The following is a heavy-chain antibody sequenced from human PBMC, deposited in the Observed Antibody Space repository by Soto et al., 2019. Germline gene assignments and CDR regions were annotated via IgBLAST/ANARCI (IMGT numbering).Heavy chain of an antibody. J-gene: IGHJ4*02. Sequence: PGGSLRLSCAASGFPFSSYAMSCVRQAPGKGLEWVSAISGSGGSTYYADSAKGRFTISRDNSKNTLYLQMNSLRAEDTAVYYCANQKAYSGSSPTDYWGQGTLVTVSS. CDR3: ANQKAYSGSSPTDY. D-gene: IGHD1-26*01. V-gene: IGHV3-23*01. CDR1: GFPFSSYA. CDR2: ISGSGGST.